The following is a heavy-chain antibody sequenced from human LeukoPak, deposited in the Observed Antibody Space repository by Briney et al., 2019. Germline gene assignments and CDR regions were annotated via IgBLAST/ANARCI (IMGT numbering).Heavy chain of an antibody. V-gene: IGHV1-8*01. CDR2: MNPNSGNT. CDR3: ARGGGRDYGDLSAYYYYALDV. Sequence: ASVTVSCKASGYTFTEYDINWVRQAPGQGLEWMGWMNPNSGNTDSAEKFHGRFSMTRDTSKSTVYMEMSSLRSDDTAVYYCARGGGRDYGDLSAYYYYALDVWGQGTTVTVSS. CDR1: GYTFTEYD. J-gene: IGHJ6*02. D-gene: IGHD4-17*01.